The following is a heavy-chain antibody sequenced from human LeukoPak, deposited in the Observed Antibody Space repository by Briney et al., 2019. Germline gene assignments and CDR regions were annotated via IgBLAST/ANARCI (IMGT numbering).Heavy chain of an antibody. CDR1: GYTFTSYG. CDR2: ISAYNGNT. Sequence: GASVKVSCKASGYTFTSYGISWVRQAPGQGLEWMGWISAYNGNTDYAQKFRGRVTMTTDTSTNTAYMDLRSLRSDDTAVYYCAREGQYCSGGSCYWGYYYYYMDVWGKGTTVTVSS. V-gene: IGHV1-18*01. CDR3: AREGQYCSGGSCYWGYYYYYMDV. J-gene: IGHJ6*03. D-gene: IGHD2-15*01.